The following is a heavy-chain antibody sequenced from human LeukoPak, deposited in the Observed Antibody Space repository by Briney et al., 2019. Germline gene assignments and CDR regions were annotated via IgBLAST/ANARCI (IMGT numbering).Heavy chain of an antibody. Sequence: ASVKVSCKASGYTFTSYYMHWVRQAPGQGLEWMGIINPSGGSTSYAQEFQGRVTMTRDTSTSTVYMELSSLRPEDTAVYYCARDYHGSGSLTTFDYWGQGTLVTVSS. CDR1: GYTFTSYY. CDR3: ARDYHGSGSLTTFDY. D-gene: IGHD3-10*01. CDR2: INPSGGST. J-gene: IGHJ4*02. V-gene: IGHV1-46*01.